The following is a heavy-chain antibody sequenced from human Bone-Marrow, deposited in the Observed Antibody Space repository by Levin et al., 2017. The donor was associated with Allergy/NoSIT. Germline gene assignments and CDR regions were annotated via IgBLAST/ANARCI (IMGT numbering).Heavy chain of an antibody. CDR1: GYTFTSYA. D-gene: IGHD2-15*01. J-gene: IGHJ4*02. CDR2: INAGNGNT. CDR3: ARVRGGSYQEALDY. V-gene: IGHV1-3*01. Sequence: ASVKVSCKASGYTFTSYAMHWVRQAPGQRLEWMGWINAGNGNTKYSQKFQGRVTITRDTSASTAYMELSSLRSEDTAVYYCARVRGGSYQEALDYWGQGTLVTVSS.